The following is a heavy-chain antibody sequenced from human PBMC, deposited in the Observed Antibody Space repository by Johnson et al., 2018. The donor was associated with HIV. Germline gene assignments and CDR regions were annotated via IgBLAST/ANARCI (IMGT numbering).Heavy chain of an antibody. CDR3: STGFSSWAFDI. Sequence: VTLVESGGGLVKPGGSLRLSCAASGFTFTNAWMTWVRQAPGKGLEWVGRIKSKTDGGTTDYAAPVKGKFSISRDDSKNTLYLQMNSLKTEDTAVYYCSTGFSSWAFDIWGQGTMVTVSS. CDR1: GFTFTNAW. CDR2: IKSKTDGGTT. V-gene: IGHV3-15*05. D-gene: IGHD6-13*01. J-gene: IGHJ3*02.